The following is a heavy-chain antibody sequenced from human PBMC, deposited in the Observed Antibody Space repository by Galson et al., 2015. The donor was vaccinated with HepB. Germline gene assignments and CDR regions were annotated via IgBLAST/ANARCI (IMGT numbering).Heavy chain of an antibody. CDR1: GFTVSSNY. V-gene: IGHV3-66*02. Sequence: SLRLSCAASGFTVSSNYMSWVRQAPGKGLEWVSVIYSGGSTYYADSVKGRFTISRDNSKNTLYLQMNSLRAEDTAVYYCARDRTQLWRPMDYWGQGTLVTVSS. CDR3: ARDRTQLWRPMDY. J-gene: IGHJ4*02. CDR2: IYSGGST. D-gene: IGHD5-18*01.